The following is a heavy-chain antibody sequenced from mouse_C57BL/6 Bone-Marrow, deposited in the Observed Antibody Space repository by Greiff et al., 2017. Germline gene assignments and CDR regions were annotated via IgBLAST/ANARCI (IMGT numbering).Heavy chain of an antibody. CDR3: AREGDYDVYFDY. CDR2: INYDGSST. CDR1: GFTFSDYY. V-gene: IGHV5-16*01. Sequence: EVQGVASEGGLVQPGSSMKLSCTASGFTFSDYYMAWVRQVPEKGLEWVANINYDGSSTYYLDSLKSRFIISRDNAKNILYLQMSRLKSEDTATYYCAREGDYDVYFDYWGQGTTLTVSS. D-gene: IGHD2-4*01. J-gene: IGHJ2*01.